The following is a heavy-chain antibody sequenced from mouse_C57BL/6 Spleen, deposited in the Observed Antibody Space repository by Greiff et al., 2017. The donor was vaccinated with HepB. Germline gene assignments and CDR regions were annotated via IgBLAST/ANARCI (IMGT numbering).Heavy chain of an antibody. Sequence: EVQVVESGGGLVKPGGSLKLSCAASGFTFSSYAMSWVRQTPEKRLEWVATISDGGSYTYYPDNVKGRFTISRDNAKNNLYLQMSHLKSEDTAMYYCARDRDWDEGYFDYWGQGTTLTVSS. D-gene: IGHD4-1*01. CDR3: ARDRDWDEGYFDY. J-gene: IGHJ2*01. CDR1: GFTFSSYA. CDR2: ISDGGSYT. V-gene: IGHV5-4*01.